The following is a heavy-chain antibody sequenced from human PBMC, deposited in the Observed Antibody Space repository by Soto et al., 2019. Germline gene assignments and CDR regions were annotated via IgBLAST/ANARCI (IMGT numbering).Heavy chain of an antibody. CDR2: LYYSGTS. CDR1: GTSISSTSHY. J-gene: IGHJ5*02. V-gene: IGHV4-39*01. CDR3: ARHQSHSSSYVDP. Sequence: PSETLSLTCAVSGTSISSTSHYWGWIRQPPGRGLEWIGSLYYSGTSHYNPSLKSRATISVDTSKNQVSLKLSSVTAADTAVYYCARHQSHSSSYVDPWGQGTLVTVS. D-gene: IGHD6-13*01.